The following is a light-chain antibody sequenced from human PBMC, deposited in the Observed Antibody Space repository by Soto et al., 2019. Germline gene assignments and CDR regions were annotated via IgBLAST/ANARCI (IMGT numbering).Light chain of an antibody. J-gene: IGKJ1*01. Sequence: EIVMTQSPATLSVSPGERATLSCRASQSVSSKLAWFQQKPGQAPSLLIYGASSRATGIPDRFSGSGSGTDFTLTISRLEPEDFAVYYCQQYGSSPLWTFGQGTKVDIK. CDR2: GAS. CDR1: QSVSSK. V-gene: IGKV3-20*01. CDR3: QQYGSSPLWT.